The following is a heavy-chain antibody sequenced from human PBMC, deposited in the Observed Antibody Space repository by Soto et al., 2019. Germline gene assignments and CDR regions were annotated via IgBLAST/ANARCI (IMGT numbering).Heavy chain of an antibody. CDR1: GGSFSGYY. Sequence: SETLSLTCAVYGGSFSGYYWSWIRQPPGKGLEWIGEINHSGSTNYNPSLKSRVTISVDTSKNQFSLKLSSVTAADTAVYYCARALYCSSTSCYAALEYSGYGIQFDYWGQGTLVTVSS. CDR2: INHSGST. J-gene: IGHJ4*02. CDR3: ARALYCSSTSCYAALEYSGYGIQFDY. D-gene: IGHD2-2*01. V-gene: IGHV4-34*01.